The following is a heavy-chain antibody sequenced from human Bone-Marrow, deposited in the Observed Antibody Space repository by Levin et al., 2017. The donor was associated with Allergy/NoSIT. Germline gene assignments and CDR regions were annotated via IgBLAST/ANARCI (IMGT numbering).Heavy chain of an antibody. D-gene: IGHD3-10*01. J-gene: IGHJ6*02. Sequence: SGPTLVKPTQTLTLTCTFSGFSLTPTGMCVTWIRQPPGKAPEWLALIDWGGNKYYNTSLKTRLTISKDTSRNQVALTMTHMDPGDTATYYCARVIHRGAITFYYTMDVWGQGTTVTVSS. CDR2: IDWGGNK. CDR1: GFSLTPTGMC. CDR3: ARVIHRGAITFYYTMDV. V-gene: IGHV2-70*01.